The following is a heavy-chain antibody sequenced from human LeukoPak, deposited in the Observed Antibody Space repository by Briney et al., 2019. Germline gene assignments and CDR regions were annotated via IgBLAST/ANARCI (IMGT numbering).Heavy chain of an antibody. V-gene: IGHV4-34*01. CDR3: ARLEYYFDY. CDR1: GGSFSGYY. Sequence: SETLSLTCAVYGGSFSGYYWSWIRQPPGKGLEWIGEINHSGSTNYNPSLKSRVTISVDTSKNQFSLKLSSVTAADTAVYYCARLEYYFDYWGQGTLVTVSS. J-gene: IGHJ4*02. D-gene: IGHD3-3*01. CDR2: INHSGST.